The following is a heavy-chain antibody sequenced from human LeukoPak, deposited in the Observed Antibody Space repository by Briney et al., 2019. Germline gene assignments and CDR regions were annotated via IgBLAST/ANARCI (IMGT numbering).Heavy chain of an antibody. Sequence: GSLRLSCAASGFTFSSYAMHWVRQAPGKGLEWVAVISYDGSNKYYADSVKGRFTISRDNSKNTLYLQMNSLRAEDTAVYYCARGDHDYGDYLDYWGQGTLVTVSS. J-gene: IGHJ4*02. V-gene: IGHV3-30-3*01. D-gene: IGHD4-17*01. CDR2: ISYDGSNK. CDR1: GFTFSSYA. CDR3: ARGDHDYGDYLDY.